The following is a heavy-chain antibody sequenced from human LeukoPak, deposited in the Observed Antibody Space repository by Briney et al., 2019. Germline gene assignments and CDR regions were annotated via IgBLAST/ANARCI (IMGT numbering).Heavy chain of an antibody. D-gene: IGHD6-13*01. Sequence: ASVKVSSKPSGKTFPSYFKHWLRKPPGQGLRWRGIINPSGGSTSYAQRFQGRVTMTRDTSTSTFYMELSSLRSEDTAVYYCARGQGGAAADTFDYWGQGPLVTVSS. J-gene: IGHJ4*02. CDR2: INPSGGST. CDR3: ARGQGGAAADTFDY. V-gene: IGHV1-46*01. CDR1: GKTFPSYF.